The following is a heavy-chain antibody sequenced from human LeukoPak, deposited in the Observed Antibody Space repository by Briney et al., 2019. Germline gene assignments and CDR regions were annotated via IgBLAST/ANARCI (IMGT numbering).Heavy chain of an antibody. D-gene: IGHD5-18*01. Sequence: PGGSLRLSCAASGFTFSTYSMNWVRQAPGKGLEWVSFISTGSSTIYYADSVKGRFTISRDNAKNSLYLQMSSLRDEDTAVYYCAGVAEIQLWLRSAFDYWGQGTLVTVSS. CDR1: GFTFSTYS. CDR2: ISTGSSTI. CDR3: AGVAEIQLWLRSAFDY. J-gene: IGHJ4*02. V-gene: IGHV3-48*02.